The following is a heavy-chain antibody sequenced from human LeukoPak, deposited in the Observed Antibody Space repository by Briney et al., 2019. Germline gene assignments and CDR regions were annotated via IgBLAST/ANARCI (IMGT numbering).Heavy chain of an antibody. J-gene: IGHJ5*02. CDR1: GYTFSVYF. D-gene: IGHD3-10*01. CDR2: IYPSGGRT. V-gene: IGHV1-46*01. CDR3: ARDLPHRAVFDP. Sequence: ASVKVSCKASGYTFSVYFINWVRQAPGQGLEWMGIIYPSGGRTNYAQKFQGRVTITADESTSTAYMELSSLRSEDTAVYYCARDLPHRAVFDPWGQGTLVTVSS.